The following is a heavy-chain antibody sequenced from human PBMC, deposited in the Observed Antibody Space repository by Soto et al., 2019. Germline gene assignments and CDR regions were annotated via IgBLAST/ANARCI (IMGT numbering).Heavy chain of an antibody. CDR3: ASGIQLWLRRINNGYSG. D-gene: IGHD5-18*01. CDR1: GGTFSTYA. V-gene: IGHV1-69*12. Sequence: QVQLVQSGAEVKKPESSVKVSCKAPGGTFSTYAISWVRQAPGQGLEWMGGIIPMFGTANYAQRFPARVTITADESTNTVYMALSSLRSEDTAVYFCASGIQLWLRRINNGYSGWGQGTLVTVSS. CDR2: IIPMFGTA. J-gene: IGHJ4*02.